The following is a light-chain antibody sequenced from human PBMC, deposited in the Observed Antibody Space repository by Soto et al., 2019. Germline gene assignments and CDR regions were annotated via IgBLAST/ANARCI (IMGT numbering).Light chain of an antibody. V-gene: IGLV2-14*01. CDR2: EVT. J-gene: IGLJ2*01. Sequence: QSALTQPASVSGSPGQSVSISCTGTSSNVGHDKYVSWYQQHPGKVPKLLIYEVTDRPSGISHRFSGSKSGNAASLTISGLHDEDEDDYYRTSYTSAHAVVFGGGTKLTVL. CDR1: SSNVGHDKY. CDR3: TSYTSAHAVV.